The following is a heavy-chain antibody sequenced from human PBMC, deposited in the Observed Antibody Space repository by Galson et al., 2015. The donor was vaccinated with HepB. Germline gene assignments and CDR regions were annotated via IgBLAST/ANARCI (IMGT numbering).Heavy chain of an antibody. J-gene: IGHJ6*03. CDR1: GFTFSSYA. D-gene: IGHD3-10*01. CDR3: AKVGDYGSGSYSAYYMDV. V-gene: IGHV3-23*01. Sequence: SLRLSCAASGFTFSSYAMSWVRQAPGKGLEWVSAISGSGGSTYYADSVKGRFTISRDNSKNTLYLQMNSLRAEDTAVYYCAKVGDYGSGSYSAYYMDVWGKGTTVTVSS. CDR2: ISGSGGST.